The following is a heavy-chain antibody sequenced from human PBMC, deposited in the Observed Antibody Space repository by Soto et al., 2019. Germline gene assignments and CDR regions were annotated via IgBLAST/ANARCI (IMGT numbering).Heavy chain of an antibody. Sequence: ASVKVSCKASGYTFTALYMNWVRQAPGQGLEWMGWVNPNTGLTKLAQKFQGRVTMTRDTSISTAYMELTRLTSDDTAVYYCTTLRLDPWGQGTLVTVS. CDR1: GYTFTALY. V-gene: IGHV1-2*02. J-gene: IGHJ5*02. D-gene: IGHD2-21*02. CDR3: TTLRLDP. CDR2: VNPNTGLT.